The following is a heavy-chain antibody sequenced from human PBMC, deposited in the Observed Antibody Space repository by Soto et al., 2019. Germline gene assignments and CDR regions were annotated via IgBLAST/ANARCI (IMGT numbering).Heavy chain of an antibody. CDR1: GFSFGSYS. Sequence: GGSLRLSCEASGFSFGSYSMNWVRQAPGKGLEWVSFISGRGTTTYYADSVKGRFTVSRDNAKNSLSLEVNSLRDEDTAVYYCARLGYCSSATCKYYFYYYGMDVWGQGTTVTVS. J-gene: IGHJ6*02. CDR3: ARLGYCSSATCKYYFYYYGMDV. V-gene: IGHV3-48*02. D-gene: IGHD2-2*01. CDR2: ISGRGTTT.